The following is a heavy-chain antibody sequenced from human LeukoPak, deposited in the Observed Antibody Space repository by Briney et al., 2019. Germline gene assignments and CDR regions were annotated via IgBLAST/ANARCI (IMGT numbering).Heavy chain of an antibody. CDR2: IDYSGST. Sequence: SQTLSLTCTVSGGSISSGGYYWSWIRQHPGKGLEWIGYIDYSGSTAYNPSLNGRVAVSVDTSKNQFSLKLRSVTAADTAVYYCARLNGGNWGPGILVTVSS. J-gene: IGHJ4*02. CDR3: ARLNGGN. CDR1: GGSISSGGYY. D-gene: IGHD4-23*01. V-gene: IGHV4-31*03.